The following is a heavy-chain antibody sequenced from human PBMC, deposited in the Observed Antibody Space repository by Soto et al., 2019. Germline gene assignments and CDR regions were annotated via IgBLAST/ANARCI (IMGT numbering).Heavy chain of an antibody. CDR1: GYSFTRYW. J-gene: IGHJ4*02. CDR2: IDPSDSYT. D-gene: IGHD6-19*01. V-gene: IGHV5-10-1*03. CDR3: ARREIGSGWGEYYFDY. Sequence: EVQLVQSGAEVKKPGESLRISCTGSGYSFTRYWISWVRQMPGKGLEWMGRIDPSDSYTNYSPSFQGHVTISADKSISTASLQWSSLKASDTAMYYCARREIGSGWGEYYFDYWGQGTLVTVSS.